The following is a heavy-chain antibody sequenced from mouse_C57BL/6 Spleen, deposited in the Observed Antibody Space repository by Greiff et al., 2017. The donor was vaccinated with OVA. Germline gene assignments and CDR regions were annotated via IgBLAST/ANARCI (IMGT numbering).Heavy chain of an antibody. D-gene: IGHD2-3*01. CDR1: GFTFTSYW. V-gene: IGHV1-72*01. CDR2: IDPNSGGT. CDR3: AREADGYYLLRFAY. Sequence: QVQLQQPGAELVKPGASVKLSCKASGFTFTSYWMHWVKQRPGRGLEWIGRIDPNSGGTKYNAKFKSKATLTVDKASSTAYVQLSSLTSEDSAVYYCAREADGYYLLRFAYWGQGTLVTVSA. J-gene: IGHJ3*01.